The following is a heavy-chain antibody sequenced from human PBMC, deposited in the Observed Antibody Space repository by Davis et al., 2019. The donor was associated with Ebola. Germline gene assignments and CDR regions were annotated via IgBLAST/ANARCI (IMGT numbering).Heavy chain of an antibody. CDR3: ATGAHYGSGYYFEY. D-gene: IGHD3-10*01. V-gene: IGHV4-34*01. CDR2: INHSGST. J-gene: IGHJ4*02. Sequence: GSLRLSCAVYGGSFSGYYRSWIRQPPGKGLEWIGEINHSGSTNYNASLKSRVTISVDTSKNQFSLKLSTVTAADTAVYYCATGAHYGSGYYFEYWRQGTLVSVSS. CDR1: GGSFSGYY.